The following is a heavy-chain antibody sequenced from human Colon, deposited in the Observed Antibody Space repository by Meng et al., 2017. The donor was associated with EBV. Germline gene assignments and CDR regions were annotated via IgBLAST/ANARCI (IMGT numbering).Heavy chain of an antibody. CDR2: ISYGGST. V-gene: IGHV4-39*07. CDR1: GGSISSSSYS. D-gene: IGHD5-18*01. CDR3: ARGIQIWHEIDY. J-gene: IGHJ4*02. Sequence: QLQLQESGPGLVKPSVSLSLTCTVSGGSISSSSYSCAWIRQPPGKGLEWIGGISYGGSTSYNPSLKSRVTISIDTSKNQFSLSLTSVTAADTAIYYCARGIQIWHEIDYWGQGTLVTVSS.